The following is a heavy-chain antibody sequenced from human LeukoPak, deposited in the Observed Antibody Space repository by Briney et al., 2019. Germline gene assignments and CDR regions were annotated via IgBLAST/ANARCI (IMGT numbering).Heavy chain of an antibody. CDR3: ARGQRNYFRAVDD. V-gene: IGHV4-61*02. CDR1: GGSISSGSYY. CDR2: IYTSGST. Sequence: SQTLSLTCTVSGGSISSGSYYWSWIRQPAGKGLEWIGRIYTSGSTNYNPSLKSRVTMSVDTSKNQFSLRLTSVTAADTAFYYCARGQRNYFRAVDDWGQGPLVTVSS. J-gene: IGHJ4*02. D-gene: IGHD1-7*01.